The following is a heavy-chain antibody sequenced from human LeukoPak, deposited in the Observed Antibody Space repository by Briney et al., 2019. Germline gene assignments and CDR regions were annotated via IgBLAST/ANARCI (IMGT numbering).Heavy chain of an antibody. CDR3: AKAMGGDYGYFDL. CDR2: IWYDGSNK. CDR1: GFTFSSYG. Sequence: PGRSLRLSCAASGFTFSSYGMHWVRQAPGKGLEWVAVIWYDGSNKYYADSVKGRFTISRDNSKNTLYLQMNSLRAEDTAVYYCAKAMGGDYGYFDLWGRGTLATVSS. V-gene: IGHV3-33*06. D-gene: IGHD4-17*01. J-gene: IGHJ2*01.